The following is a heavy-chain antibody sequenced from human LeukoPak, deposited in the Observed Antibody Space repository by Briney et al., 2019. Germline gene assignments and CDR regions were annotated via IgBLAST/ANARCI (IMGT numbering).Heavy chain of an antibody. CDR2: INPNSGGT. V-gene: IGHV1-2*06. Sequence: ASVKVSCKASGYTFTGYYMHWVGQAPGQGLEWMGRINPNSGGTNYAQKFQGRVTMTRDTSISTAYMELSRLRSDDTAVYYCARAGGDDYGDYGYFDYWGQGTLVTVSS. CDR3: ARAGGDDYGDYGYFDY. D-gene: IGHD4-17*01. J-gene: IGHJ4*02. CDR1: GYTFTGYY.